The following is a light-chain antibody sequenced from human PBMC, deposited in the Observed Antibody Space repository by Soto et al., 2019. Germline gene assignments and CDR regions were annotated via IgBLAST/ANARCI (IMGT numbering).Light chain of an antibody. J-gene: IGLJ1*01. V-gene: IGLV2-14*03. CDR2: DVS. CDR1: SSDVGAYDY. Sequence: VLQQPASVTGAPGHSITVSCNGTSSDVGAYDYVSWYQHHPGKAPKLMIYDVSYRPSGVSNRFSGSKSGNTASLTISGLQAEDEADYYCSSYTSSSTLVFGTGTKVTVL. CDR3: SSYTSSSTLV.